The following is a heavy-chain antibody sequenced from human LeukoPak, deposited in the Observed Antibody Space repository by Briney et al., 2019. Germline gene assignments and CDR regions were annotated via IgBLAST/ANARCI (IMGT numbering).Heavy chain of an antibody. J-gene: IGHJ4*02. CDR3: ARDYYDSSGYYWSAY. Sequence: TGGSLRLSCATSGFTFSSYNMNWVRQAPGKGLEWISFININSDTIYYADSVKGRFTISRDNAKNSLFLQMTSLRAEDTAVYYCARDYYDSSGYYWSAYWGQGTLVTVSS. D-gene: IGHD3-22*01. CDR1: GFTFSSYN. CDR2: ININSDTI. V-gene: IGHV3-48*01.